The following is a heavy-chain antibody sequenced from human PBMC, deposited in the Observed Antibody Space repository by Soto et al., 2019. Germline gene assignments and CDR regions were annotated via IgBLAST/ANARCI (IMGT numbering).Heavy chain of an antibody. CDR3: VEGWNDF. Sequence: EVQMVQSGGDLVKPGGSLRLSCVTSGFMFSSAWMNWVRQAPGKGLEWVARIKTKSDGETRDYAAPVKGRFTISRDDSKKTVYLQMNSLRAEDTAVYYCVEGWNDFWGLGTLVTVSS. CDR1: GFMFSSAW. J-gene: IGHJ4*02. D-gene: IGHD1-1*01. V-gene: IGHV3-15*01. CDR2: IKTKSDGETR.